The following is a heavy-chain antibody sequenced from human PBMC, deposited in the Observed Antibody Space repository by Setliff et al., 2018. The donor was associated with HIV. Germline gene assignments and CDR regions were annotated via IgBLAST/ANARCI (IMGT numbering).Heavy chain of an antibody. J-gene: IGHJ4*02. Sequence: SVKVSCKTSGGTFSIFSITWVRQAPGQGLEWMGGIIPVFGPQNYAEKFQRRLTITADESTNTAYMELIGLKSEDTAVYYCARDPTGGAARFDYWGQGTLVTVSS. CDR3: ARDPTGGAARFDY. CDR2: IIPVFGPQ. V-gene: IGHV1-69*13. CDR1: GGTFSIFS. D-gene: IGHD6-6*01.